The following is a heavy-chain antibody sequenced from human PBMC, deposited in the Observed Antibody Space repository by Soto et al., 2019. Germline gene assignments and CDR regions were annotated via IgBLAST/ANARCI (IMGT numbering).Heavy chain of an antibody. V-gene: IGHV5-51*01. CDR1: GYSFTSDW. CDR3: ARSGYDLTRYYYYYGMDV. D-gene: IGHD5-12*01. CDR2: IYPGDSDT. J-gene: IGHJ6*02. Sequence: GESLKISCKVSGYSFTSDWIGWLRQMPWKCLEWMGIIYPGDSDTRYSPSFQGQVTISADKSISTAYLQWSSLKASDTAMYYCARSGYDLTRYYYYYGMDVWGQGTTVTVSS.